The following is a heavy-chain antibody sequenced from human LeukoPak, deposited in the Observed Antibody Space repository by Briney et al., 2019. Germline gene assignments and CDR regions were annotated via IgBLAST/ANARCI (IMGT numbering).Heavy chain of an antibody. J-gene: IGHJ4*02. V-gene: IGHV4-59*10. D-gene: IGHD2-15*01. CDR2: IYTSGST. CDR1: GFIVTSNY. CDR3: ARAVRIAGSPYYFDY. Sequence: GSLRLSCAASGFIVTSNYMSWVRQAPGKGLEWIGRIYTSGSTNYNPSLKSRVTMSVDTSKNQFSLKLSSVTAADTAVYYCARAVRIAGSPYYFDYWGQGTLVTVSS.